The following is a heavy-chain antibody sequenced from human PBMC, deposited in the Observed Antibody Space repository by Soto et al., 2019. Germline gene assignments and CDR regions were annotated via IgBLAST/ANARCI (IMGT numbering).Heavy chain of an antibody. CDR1: GYTFTSYD. V-gene: IGHV1-8*01. Sequence: ASVKVSCKASGYTFTSYDINWVRQATGQGLEWMGWMNPNSGNTGYAQKFQGRVTMTRNTSISTAYMELSSLRSEDTAVYYCARRITMVRGVIISNPDFDLFGPFDYWGQGTLVTVSS. J-gene: IGHJ4*02. CDR2: MNPNSGNT. D-gene: IGHD3-10*01. CDR3: ARRITMVRGVIISNPDFDLFGPFDY.